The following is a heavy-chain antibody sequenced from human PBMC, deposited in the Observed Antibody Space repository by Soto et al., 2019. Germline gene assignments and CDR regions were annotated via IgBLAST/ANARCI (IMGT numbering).Heavy chain of an antibody. CDR1: GYGIASCA. J-gene: IGHJ6*02. CDR3: ARAQDGSGSYYIEDYCYSGMDV. CDR2: INAGNGNT. D-gene: IGHD3-10*01. Sequence: AKVSSKDRGYGIASCAMRWVRQATGQRLEWMRWINAGNGNTKYSRKFQGRVTITRDTSASTAYMELSSLRSEDTAVYYCARAQDGSGSYYIEDYCYSGMDVRGQWTTVTVSS. V-gene: IGHV1-3*01.